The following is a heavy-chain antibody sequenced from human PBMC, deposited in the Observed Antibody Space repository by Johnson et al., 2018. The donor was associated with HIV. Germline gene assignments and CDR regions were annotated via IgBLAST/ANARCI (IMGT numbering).Heavy chain of an antibody. J-gene: IGHJ3*02. Sequence: VQLVESGGGLVQPGGSLRLSCAASGLTVSSNYMSWVRQAPGKGLEWVSVIYSGGSTYYADSVKGRFTISRDNSKNTLYLQMNRLRAEDTAVYYCARDPGRYCSGGSCYVEDAFDIWGQGTMVTVSS. D-gene: IGHD2-15*01. CDR2: IYSGGST. V-gene: IGHV3-66*01. CDR1: GLTVSSNY. CDR3: ARDPGRYCSGGSCYVEDAFDI.